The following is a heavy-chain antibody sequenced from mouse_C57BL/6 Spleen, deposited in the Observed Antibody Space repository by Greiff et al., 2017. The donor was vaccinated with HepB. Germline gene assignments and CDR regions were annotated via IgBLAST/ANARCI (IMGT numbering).Heavy chain of an antibody. CDR1: GYTFTSYG. V-gene: IGHV1-81*01. D-gene: IGHD1-1*01. CDR3: ARYYGSSSPSWFAY. J-gene: IGHJ3*01. Sequence: QVQLQQSGAELARPGASVKLSCKASGYTFTSYGISWVKQRTGQGLEWIGEIYPRSGNTYYNEKFKGKATLTAAKSSSTAYMELRSLPSEDSAVYFCARYYGSSSPSWFAYWGQGTLVTVSA. CDR2: IYPRSGNT.